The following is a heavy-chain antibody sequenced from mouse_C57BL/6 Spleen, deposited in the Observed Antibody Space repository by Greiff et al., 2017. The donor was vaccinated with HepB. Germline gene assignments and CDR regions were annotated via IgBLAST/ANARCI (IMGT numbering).Heavy chain of an antibody. CDR3: ARDPYYYGSSAYAMDY. D-gene: IGHD1-1*01. J-gene: IGHJ4*01. Sequence: EVQLQQSGPELVKPGASVKISCKASGYSFTGYFMNWVKQSHGQSLEWIGRINPYNGDTFYNQKFKGKATLTVDKSSSTAHMELLSLTSEDFAVYYCARDPYYYGSSAYAMDYWGQGTSVTVSS. CDR2: INPYNGDT. V-gene: IGHV1-37*01. CDR1: GYSFTGYF.